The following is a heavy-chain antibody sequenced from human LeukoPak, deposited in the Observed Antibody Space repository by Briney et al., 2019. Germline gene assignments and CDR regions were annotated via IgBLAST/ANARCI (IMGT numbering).Heavy chain of an antibody. Sequence: PSQTLSLTCTVSGASISSGGYSWSWIRQPPGKGLEWIGYIYHSGSTYYNPSLKSRITISVARSKNQFSLNLNSVTAADTAVYYCARGRGREQWLVNDAFDIWGQGTMVTVSS. CDR3: ARGRGREQWLVNDAFDI. J-gene: IGHJ3*02. D-gene: IGHD6-19*01. CDR1: GASISSGGYS. CDR2: IYHSGST. V-gene: IGHV4-30-2*01.